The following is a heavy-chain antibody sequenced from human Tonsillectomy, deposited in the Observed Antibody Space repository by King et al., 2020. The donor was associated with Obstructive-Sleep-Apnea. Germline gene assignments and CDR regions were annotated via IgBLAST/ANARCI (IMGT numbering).Heavy chain of an antibody. Sequence: LVESGGGLVQPGGSLRLSCAASGFPFSRYSMNWVRQAPGKGLEWVSYISSSSSTLYYADSAKGRFTISRDNAKNSLFLQMNSLRVEDTAVYYCAREGYGSSTSCSVDTFTIWGQGTMVTVSS. V-gene: IGHV3-48*01. CDR1: GFPFSRYS. J-gene: IGHJ3*02. D-gene: IGHD2-2*01. CDR2: ISSSSSTL. CDR3: AREGYGSSTSCSVDTFTI.